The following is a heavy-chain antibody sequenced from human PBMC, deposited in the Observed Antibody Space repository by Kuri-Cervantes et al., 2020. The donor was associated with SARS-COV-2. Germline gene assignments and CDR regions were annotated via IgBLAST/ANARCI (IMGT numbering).Heavy chain of an antibody. CDR1: GYTFTGYY. CDR3: ARDRVLHGNYYYYYGMDV. V-gene: IGHV1-2*04. J-gene: IGHJ6*02. D-gene: IGHD2-8*02. Sequence: ASVKVSCKASGYTFTGYYMHWVRRAPGQGLEWMGWINPNSGGTNYAQKFQGWVTMTRDTSISTAYMELSRLRSDDTAVYYCARDRVLHGNYYYYYGMDVWGQGTTVTVSS. CDR2: INPNSGGT.